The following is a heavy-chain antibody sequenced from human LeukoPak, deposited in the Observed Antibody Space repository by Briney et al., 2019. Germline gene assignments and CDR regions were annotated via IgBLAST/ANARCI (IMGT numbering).Heavy chain of an antibody. CDR2: ISSSSSTI. V-gene: IGHV3-48*04. J-gene: IGHJ3*02. CDR3: ARDLAYDILTGSPPNAFDI. Sequence: PGGSLRLSCAASGFTFSSYSMNWVRQAPGKGLEWVSYISSSSSTIYYADSVKGRFTISRDNAKNSLYLQMNSLRAEDTAVYYCARDLAYDILTGSPPNAFDIWGQGTMVTVSS. CDR1: GFTFSSYS. D-gene: IGHD3-9*01.